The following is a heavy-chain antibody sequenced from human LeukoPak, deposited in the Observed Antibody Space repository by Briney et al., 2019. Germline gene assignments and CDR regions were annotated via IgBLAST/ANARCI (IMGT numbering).Heavy chain of an antibody. J-gene: IGHJ6*03. CDR3: ARSHSNDYSNSDRGPTDRIYYYYMDV. Sequence: LSLSCAASGFTFKSFSMTWVRQAPGKGLEWIGCISLSVRAHYNPSLKTRLTISVDSSSNQFTLKLSSVTAADTALYYCARSHSNDYSNSDRGPTDRIYYYYMDVWGKGTTVPLSS. D-gene: IGHD4-11*01. V-gene: IGHV4-59*01. CDR2: ISLSVRA. CDR1: GFTFKSFS.